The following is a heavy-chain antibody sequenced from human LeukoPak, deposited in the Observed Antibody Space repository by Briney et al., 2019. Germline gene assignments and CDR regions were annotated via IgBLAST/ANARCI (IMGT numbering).Heavy chain of an antibody. D-gene: IGHD3-10*01. Sequence: PSETLSLICAVSGGSISSTTYYWGWIRRPPGKGLEWIGTVHYSGTTHYNPSLKSRVTISVDTTKSQFSLKLNSVTATDTAVYYCASHYGSGSYSDYWGQGTLVTVSS. CDR2: VHYSGTT. V-gene: IGHV4-39*01. J-gene: IGHJ4*02. CDR1: GGSISSTTYY. CDR3: ASHYGSGSYSDY.